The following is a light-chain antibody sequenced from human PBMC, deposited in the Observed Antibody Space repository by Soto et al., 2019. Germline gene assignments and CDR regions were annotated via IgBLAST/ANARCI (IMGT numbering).Light chain of an antibody. J-gene: IGKJ4*01. Sequence: DIQMTQSPSSPSASVGDRVTITCRASQGINNYLAWFQQKPGEAPKSLISAASNLQSGVPSRFSGSGSGTEFTLTISSLQPEDFATYYCQQYDDYPLTFGGGTKVEI. CDR1: QGINNY. CDR3: QQYDDYPLT. CDR2: AAS. V-gene: IGKV1-16*01.